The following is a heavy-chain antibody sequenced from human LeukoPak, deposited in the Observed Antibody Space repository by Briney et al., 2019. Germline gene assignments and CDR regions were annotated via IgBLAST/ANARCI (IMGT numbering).Heavy chain of an antibody. V-gene: IGHV1-3*01. CDR1: GYTFTSYA. CDR2: INAGNGNT. Sequence: ASVKVSCKASGYTFTSYAMHWVRQAPGQRLEWMGWINAGNGNTKYSQKFQGRVTMTRDTSTSTVYMELSSLRSEDTAVYYCARGPPDDYGLDYWGQGTLVTVSS. D-gene: IGHD4-17*01. CDR3: ARGPPDDYGLDY. J-gene: IGHJ4*02.